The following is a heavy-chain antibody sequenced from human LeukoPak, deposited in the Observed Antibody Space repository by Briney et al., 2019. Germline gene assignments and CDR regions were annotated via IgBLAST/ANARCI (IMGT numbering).Heavy chain of an antibody. Sequence: GSSVKVSCKASGGTFSSYAISWVRQAPGQGLEWMGGIIPIFGTANDAQKFQGRVTITADESTSTAYMELSSLRSEDTAVYYCARGGIAAILNWFDPWGQGTLVTVSS. CDR2: IIPIFGTA. D-gene: IGHD6-13*01. J-gene: IGHJ5*02. CDR3: ARGGIAAILNWFDP. CDR1: GGTFSSYA. V-gene: IGHV1-69*01.